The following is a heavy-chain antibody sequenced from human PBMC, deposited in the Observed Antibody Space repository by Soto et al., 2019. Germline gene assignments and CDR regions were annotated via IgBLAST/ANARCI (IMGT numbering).Heavy chain of an antibody. CDR2: VYPGDSNT. CDR1: GYSFTSYW. V-gene: IGHV5-51*01. J-gene: IGHJ4*02. CDR3: ARFMEVTAYRAFYFDY. Sequence: PGESLKISCKGSGYSFTSYWHDWGRQIPVKGPVWMGVVYPGDSNTRYSPSFQGQVTISADKSIITAYLHWSSLKAWDTAMYYCARFMEVTAYRAFYFDYGGQGTLVTVSS. D-gene: IGHD2-21*02.